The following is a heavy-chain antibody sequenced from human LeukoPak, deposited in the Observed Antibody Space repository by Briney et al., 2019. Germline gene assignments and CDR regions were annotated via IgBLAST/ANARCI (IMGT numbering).Heavy chain of an antibody. V-gene: IGHV7-4-1*02. CDR3: ARAFQRLGELSLPAY. CDR1: GYTFTNYA. D-gene: IGHD3-16*02. J-gene: IGHJ4*02. CDR2: IHPSTGNP. Sequence: ASVKVSCKASGYTFTNYAMNWVRQAPGQGLEWMGWIHPSTGNPTYAQGFTGRFVFPLDTSLTTTYLQISSLEAEDTAVYYCARAFQRLGELSLPAYWGQGTLVTVSS.